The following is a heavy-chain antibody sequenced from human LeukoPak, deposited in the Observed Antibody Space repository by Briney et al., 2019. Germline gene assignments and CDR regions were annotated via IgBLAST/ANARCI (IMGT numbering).Heavy chain of an antibody. J-gene: IGHJ4*02. CDR2: ISSSSSTI. CDR3: ARDAPYDSSGYYYEGHFDY. V-gene: IGHV3-48*01. CDR1: GFTFSSYS. D-gene: IGHD3-22*01. Sequence: GGSLRLSCAASGFTFSSYSMNWVRQAPGKGLEWVSYISSSSSTIYYADSVKGRFTISRDNSKNTLYLQMNSLRAEDTAVYYCARDAPYDSSGYYYEGHFDYWGQGTLVTVSS.